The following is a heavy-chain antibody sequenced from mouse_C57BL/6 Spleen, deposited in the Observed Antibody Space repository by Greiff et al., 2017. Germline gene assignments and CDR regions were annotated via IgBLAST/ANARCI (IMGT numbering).Heavy chain of an antibody. J-gene: IGHJ3*01. D-gene: IGHD2-4*01. CDR3: ARQGRDYPPFGD. V-gene: IGHV1-64*01. CDR2: IHPNSGST. Sequence: VQLQQPGAELVKPGASVKLSCKASGYTFTSYWMHWVKQRPGQGLEWIGMIHPNSGSTNYNEKFKSKATLTVDKSSSTAYMQLSSLTSEDSAVYYCARQGRDYPPFGDWGQGTLVTVSA. CDR1: GYTFTSYW.